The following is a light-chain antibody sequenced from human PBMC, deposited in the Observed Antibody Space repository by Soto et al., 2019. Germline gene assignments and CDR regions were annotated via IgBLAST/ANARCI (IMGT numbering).Light chain of an antibody. J-gene: IGKJ2*01. CDR3: QQSYSTPRA. CDR2: AAS. Sequence: DIQMTQSPSSLSASVGDRVTITCRASQSISSYLNWYQQKPGKAPKLLIYAASSLQSGVPSRFSGSGSGTDFTLTISSRQPEDFATYYCQQSYSTPRAFGQGTTLEIK. CDR1: QSISSY. V-gene: IGKV1-39*01.